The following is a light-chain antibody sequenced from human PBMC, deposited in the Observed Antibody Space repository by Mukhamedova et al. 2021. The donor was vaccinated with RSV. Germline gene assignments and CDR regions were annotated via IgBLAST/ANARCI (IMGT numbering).Light chain of an antibody. CDR2: AVN. CDR1: SSDIGYYDY. Sequence: GTSSDIGYYDYVSWYQYHPGEAPKLTINAVNKRPSGVPDRLSGSKSGNTAFLTVSGLQPEDEADYYCNSYAGSNNLVFGGGTKLAVL. J-gene: IGLJ2*01. CDR3: NSYAGSNNLV. V-gene: IGLV2-8*01.